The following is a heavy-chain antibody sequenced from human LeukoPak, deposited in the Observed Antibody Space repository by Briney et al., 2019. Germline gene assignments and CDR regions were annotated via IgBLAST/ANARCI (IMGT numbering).Heavy chain of an antibody. V-gene: IGHV3-20*04. CDR1: GFSFDDYD. CDR3: AREEGGYFDY. Sequence: LTGGSLRLSCAASGFSFDDYDMSWVRQAPGKGLEWVSGINWNGGSTGYADSVKGRFTISRDNAKNSLYLQMSSLRAEGTALYYCAREEGGYFDYWGQGTLVTVSS. J-gene: IGHJ4*02. CDR2: INWNGGST. D-gene: IGHD3-16*01.